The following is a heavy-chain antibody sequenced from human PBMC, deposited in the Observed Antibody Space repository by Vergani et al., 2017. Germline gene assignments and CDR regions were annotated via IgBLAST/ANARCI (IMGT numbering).Heavy chain of an antibody. D-gene: IGHD3-22*01. CDR1: GGSISSYY. V-gene: IGHV4-4*07. CDR3: ARDLSRYYDSSGYYLSFDY. Sequence: QVQLQESGPGLVKPSETLSLTCTVSGGSISSYYWSWIRQPAGKGLEWIGRIYTSGSTNYNPSLKGRVTMSVDTSKNQFSLKLNSVTAADTAVYYCARDLSRYYDSSGYYLSFDYWGQGTLVTVSS. J-gene: IGHJ4*02. CDR2: IYTSGST.